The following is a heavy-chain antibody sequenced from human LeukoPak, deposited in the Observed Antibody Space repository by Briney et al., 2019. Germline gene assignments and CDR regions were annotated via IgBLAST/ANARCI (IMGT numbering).Heavy chain of an antibody. Sequence: ASVKVSCKASGYTFTDYGISWVPQAPGQGLEWMGWISTYNGNTNYARNLQGGVTMTTDTSTSTAYMELRSLRSDDTAVYFCTLTMQVYWGQGTLVTASS. J-gene: IGHJ4*02. V-gene: IGHV1-18*01. CDR1: GYTFTDYG. CDR2: ISTYNGNT. CDR3: TLTMQVY. D-gene: IGHD3-9*01.